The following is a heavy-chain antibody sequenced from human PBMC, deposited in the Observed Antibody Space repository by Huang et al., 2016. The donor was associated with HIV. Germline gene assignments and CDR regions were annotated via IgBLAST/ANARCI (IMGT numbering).Heavy chain of an antibody. J-gene: IGHJ4*02. CDR1: GFSFSDSG. CDR3: AKDRRAYYYGSGIEY. V-gene: IGHV3-30*18. D-gene: IGHD3-10*01. CDR2: ISYDGRNK. Sequence: QVQLVESGGGVVEPGRSLRVSCAASGFSFSDSGMHWGRKAPGKGLERVAVISYDGRNKFYADSVKGRVTISRDNSKNTVYLQMNSLRAGDTAVYYCAKDRRAYYYGSGIEYWGQGARVTVSS.